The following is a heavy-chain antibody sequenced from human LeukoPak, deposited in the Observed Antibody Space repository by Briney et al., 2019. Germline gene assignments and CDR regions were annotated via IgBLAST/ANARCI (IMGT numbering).Heavy chain of an antibody. CDR2: INAGNGNT. CDR1: GYTFTSYA. CDR3: ARGDYYYYGMDV. V-gene: IGHV1-3*01. J-gene: IGHJ6*02. Sequence: GASVKVSCTASGYTFTSYAMHWVRQAPGQRLEWMGWINAGNGNTKYSQKFQGRVTITRDTSASTAYMELSSLRSEDTAVYYCARGDYYYYGMDVWGQGTTVTVSS.